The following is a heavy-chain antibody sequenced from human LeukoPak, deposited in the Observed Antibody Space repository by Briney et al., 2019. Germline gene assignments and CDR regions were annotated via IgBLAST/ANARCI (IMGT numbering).Heavy chain of an antibody. D-gene: IGHD6-19*01. V-gene: IGHV4-59*01. CDR2: VFYSGTT. CDR1: RDSISTYY. Sequence: PSETLSLTCSVSRDSISTYYWSWIRQPPGKGLQWIGFVFYSGTTNSNPSVKSRVSMSVDMSKNHLSLELTSVTAADSAVYYCARSRSSSPYYFDTWGQGTLVTVSS. CDR3: ARSRSSSPYYFDT. J-gene: IGHJ4*02.